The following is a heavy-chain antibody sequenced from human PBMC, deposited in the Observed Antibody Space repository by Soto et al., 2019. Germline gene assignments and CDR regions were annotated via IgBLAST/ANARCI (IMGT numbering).Heavy chain of an antibody. D-gene: IGHD6-6*01. J-gene: IGHJ3*02. CDR2: MNPNSGNT. Sequence: QVQLVQSGAEVKKPGASVKVSCKASGYTFTSYDINWVRQATGQGLEWMGWMNPNSGNTGYAQKFQGRVTMTRNTSIGTAYMELSRLRSEDTAVYYCARGRFTTRLEYSSYGADDAFDIWGQGTMVTVSS. V-gene: IGHV1-8*01. CDR3: ARGRFTTRLEYSSYGADDAFDI. CDR1: GYTFTSYD.